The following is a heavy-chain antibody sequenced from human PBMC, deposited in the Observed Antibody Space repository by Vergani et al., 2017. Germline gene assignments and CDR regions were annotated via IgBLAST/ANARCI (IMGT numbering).Heavy chain of an antibody. CDR2: INWNSDSI. Sequence: EVQLVESGGGLVQPGRSLRLSCAASGFTFDDYAMHWVRQAPGKGLEWVSGINWNSDSIAYADSVKGRFTISRVNAKNSLYLQMNSLRAEDTALYYCVKYIAAYGNYWYFDLWCRGTLVTVA. CDR3: VKYIAAYGNYWYFDL. V-gene: IGHV3-9*01. CDR1: GFTFDDYA. J-gene: IGHJ2*01. D-gene: IGHD6-13*01.